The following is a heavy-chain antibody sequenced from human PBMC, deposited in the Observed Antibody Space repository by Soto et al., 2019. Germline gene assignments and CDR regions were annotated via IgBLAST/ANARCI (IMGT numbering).Heavy chain of an antibody. CDR3: ARDRKAIYGSSIAARPFWYFDL. D-gene: IGHD6-6*01. CDR1: GYTFTSYG. V-gene: IGHV1-18*01. CDR2: ISAYNGNK. J-gene: IGHJ2*01. Sequence: QVQLVQSGAEVKKPGASVKVSCKASGYTFTSYGISWVRQAPGQGLEWMGWISAYNGNKNYAQKLQGRVTMTTDTSTSTDYMELRSLRSDDTAVYYCARDRKAIYGSSIAARPFWYFDLWGRGTLVTVSS.